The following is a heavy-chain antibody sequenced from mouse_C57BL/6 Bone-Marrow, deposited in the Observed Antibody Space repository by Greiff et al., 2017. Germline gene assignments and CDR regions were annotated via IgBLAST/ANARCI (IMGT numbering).Heavy chain of an antibody. CDR3: ARHGNYYSYYAMDY. V-gene: IGHV5-6*01. Sequence: EVKLMESGGDLVKPGGSLKLSCAASGFTFSSYGMSWVRQTPDKRLEWVATISSGGSYTYYPDSVKGRFTISRDNAKNTLHLQMSSLKSEDTAMYYCARHGNYYSYYAMDYWGQGTSVTVSS. D-gene: IGHD2-1*01. CDR2: ISSGGSYT. J-gene: IGHJ4*01. CDR1: GFTFSSYG.